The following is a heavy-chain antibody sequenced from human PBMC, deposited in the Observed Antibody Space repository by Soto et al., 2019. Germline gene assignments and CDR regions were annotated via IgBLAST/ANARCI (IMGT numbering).Heavy chain of an antibody. Sequence: EVQLLESGGGLVQPGGSLILSCAASGFTFSSYAMSWVRQAPGKGLEWVSAISGSGGSTYYTDSVKGRFTISRDNSKNTLYLQMNSLRSEDTVVYYCAKGESYYYYGMDVWGQGTTVTVSS. CDR3: AKGESYYYYGMDV. J-gene: IGHJ6*02. CDR2: ISGSGGST. CDR1: GFTFSSYA. V-gene: IGHV3-23*01.